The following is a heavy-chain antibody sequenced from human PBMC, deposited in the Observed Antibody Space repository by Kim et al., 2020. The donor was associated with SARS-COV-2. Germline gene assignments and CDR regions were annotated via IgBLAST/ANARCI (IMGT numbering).Heavy chain of an antibody. V-gene: IGHV4-31*03. CDR2: IYYSGST. J-gene: IGHJ4*02. CDR3: ARVTPLDGDYPFDY. Sequence: SETLSLTCTVSGGSISSGGYYWSWIRQHPGKGLEWIGYIYYSGSTYYNPSLKSRVTISVDTSKNQFSLKLSSVTAADTAVYYCARVTPLDGDYPFDYWGQGTLVTVSS. D-gene: IGHD4-17*01. CDR1: GGSISSGGYY.